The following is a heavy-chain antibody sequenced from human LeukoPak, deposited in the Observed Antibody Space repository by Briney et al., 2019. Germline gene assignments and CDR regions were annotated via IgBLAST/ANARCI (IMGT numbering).Heavy chain of an antibody. Sequence: PGGSLRLSCVASGFTFNSYWMNWVRQAPGKGLEWVANIKQHGSEKYYVDSVKGRFTISRDNAKNSLYLQMNSLRAEDTAVYYCARDPYTNPNLFDYWGQGTLVTVSS. CDR3: ARDPYTNPNLFDY. D-gene: IGHD1-1*01. CDR2: IKQHGSEK. CDR1: GFTFNSYW. J-gene: IGHJ4*02. V-gene: IGHV3-7*01.